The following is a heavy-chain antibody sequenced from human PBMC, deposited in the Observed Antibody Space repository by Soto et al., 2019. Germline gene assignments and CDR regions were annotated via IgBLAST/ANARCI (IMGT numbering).Heavy chain of an antibody. CDR1: GYTFTAYY. CDR2: INPNNDDT. J-gene: IGHJ6*02. V-gene: IGHV1-2*02. Sequence: QVQLVQSGAGVKEPGASMKVSCKASGYTFTAYYIHWVRQAPGQGLGWMGWINPNNDDTRSAQKVQGRVSMSRDTSISTAYMELRRLGSGDTAVYYCARAGIAAAGSGEYAMDVWGQGTTVAVSS. D-gene: IGHD6-13*01. CDR3: ARAGIAAAGSGEYAMDV.